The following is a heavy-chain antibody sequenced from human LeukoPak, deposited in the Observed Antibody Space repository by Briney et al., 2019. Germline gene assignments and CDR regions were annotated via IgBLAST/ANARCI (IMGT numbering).Heavy chain of an antibody. CDR1: GGTFNSYA. V-gene: IGHV1-69*04. J-gene: IGHJ4*02. D-gene: IGHD3-3*02. Sequence: SVKVSCKASGGTFNSYAFSWVRQAPGQGLEWMGRITPIVGILNYAQQFQARVTITADESTSTVYLELSRLKSEDTAVYYCATFLVLSGQASDYWGGGPLVAVSS. CDR3: ATFLVLSGQASDY. CDR2: ITPIVGIL.